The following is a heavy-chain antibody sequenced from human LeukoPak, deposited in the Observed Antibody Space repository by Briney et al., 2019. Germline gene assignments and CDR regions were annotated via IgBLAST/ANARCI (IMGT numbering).Heavy chain of an antibody. V-gene: IGHV3-49*04. CDR2: IRTKTYGATT. CDR1: GFTFGDYV. Sequence: GGSLRLSCTSSGFTFGDYVLSWVRQAPGKGLEWIGFIRTKTYGATTEYAASVEGRFTISRDDSKSIAYLQMNSLKAEDTAVYYCARGPSSGVPFDPWGQGTLVTVSS. J-gene: IGHJ5*02. CDR3: ARGPSSGVPFDP. D-gene: IGHD3-10*01.